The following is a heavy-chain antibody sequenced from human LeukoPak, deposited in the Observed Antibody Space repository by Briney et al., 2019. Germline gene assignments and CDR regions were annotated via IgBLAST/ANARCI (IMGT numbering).Heavy chain of an antibody. J-gene: IGHJ2*01. CDR1: GDSISSGGYS. D-gene: IGHD1-26*01. V-gene: IGHV4-30-4*07. CDR3: ARLRSTYWYFDL. Sequence: SETLSLTCDVTGDSISSGGYSWNWIRQPPGQGLEWIGYIYSSGTTSYYPSLKSRLTISVDTSKNQFSLKLRSVTAADTAVYFCARLRSTYWYFDLWGRGTLVTVSS. CDR2: IYSSGTT.